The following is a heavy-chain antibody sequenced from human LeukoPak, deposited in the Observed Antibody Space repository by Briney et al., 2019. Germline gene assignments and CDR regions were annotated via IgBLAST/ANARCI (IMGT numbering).Heavy chain of an antibody. V-gene: IGHV3-30*02. D-gene: IGHD4-11*01. J-gene: IGHJ5*02. Sequence: GGSLRLSCAASGFTFRTYGMHWVRQAPGKGLEWVAYIRSDGKYKPYADSVKGRFTISRDNSKDTMYLQMNSLRAEDTAVYYCAKDPLRRSTVWFDPWGQGTLVTVSS. CDR1: GFTFRTYG. CDR3: AKDPLRRSTVWFDP. CDR2: IRSDGKYK.